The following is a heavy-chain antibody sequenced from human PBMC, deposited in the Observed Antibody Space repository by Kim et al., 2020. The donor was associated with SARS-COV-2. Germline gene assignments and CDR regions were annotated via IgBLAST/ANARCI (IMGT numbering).Heavy chain of an antibody. CDR2: IYTSGST. J-gene: IGHJ5*02. D-gene: IGHD2-15*01. CDR1: GGSISSYY. V-gene: IGHV4-4*07. CDR3: ARDEGHCSGGSCRYTHNWFDP. Sequence: SETLSLTCTVSGGSISSYYWSWIRQPAGKGLEWIGRIYTSGSTNYNPSLKSRVTMSVDTSKNQFSLKLSSVTAADTAVYYCARDEGHCSGGSCRYTHNWFDPWGQGTLVTVSS.